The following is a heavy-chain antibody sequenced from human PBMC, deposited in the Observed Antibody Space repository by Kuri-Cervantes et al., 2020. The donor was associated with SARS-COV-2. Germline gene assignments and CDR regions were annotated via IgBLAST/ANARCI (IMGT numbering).Heavy chain of an antibody. D-gene: IGHD4-17*01. CDR3: ATRYGDYHQPSQYYYYYYMDV. Sequence: ASVKVSCKASGYTFTGYYMHWVRQAPGQGLEWMGWINPNSGGTNYAQKFQGRVTMTRDTSISTAYMELSRLRSDDTAVYYCATRYGDYHQPSQYYYYYYMDVWGKGTTVTVSS. J-gene: IGHJ6*03. CDR2: INPNSGGT. CDR1: GYTFTGYY. V-gene: IGHV1-2*02.